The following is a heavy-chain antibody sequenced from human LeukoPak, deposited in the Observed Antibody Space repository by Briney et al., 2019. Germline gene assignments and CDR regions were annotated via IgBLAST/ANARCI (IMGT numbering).Heavy chain of an antibody. CDR3: ARVPAGVIGMKDAFDI. CDR2: LSSSGSAF. CDR1: GFTFRSYE. D-gene: IGHD3-16*02. Sequence: GGSLRLSCEDSGFTFRSYEMNWVRQAPGKGLEWIAYLSSSGSAFSYADSVKGRFTIARDNAKNSLYLQMNSLRAEDTAVYYCARVPAGVIGMKDAFDIWGQGTMVTVSS. J-gene: IGHJ3*02. V-gene: IGHV3-48*03.